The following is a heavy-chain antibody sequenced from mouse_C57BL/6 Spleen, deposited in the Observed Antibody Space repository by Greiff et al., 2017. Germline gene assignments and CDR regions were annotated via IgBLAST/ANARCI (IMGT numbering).Heavy chain of an antibody. V-gene: IGHV3-2*02. CDR2: ISYSGST. J-gene: IGHJ3*01. CDR3: ARRDGTRGAWFAY. D-gene: IGHD2-3*01. CDR1: GYSITSDYA. Sequence: EVQLQESGPGLVKPSQSLSLTCTVTGYSITSDYAWNWIRQFPGNKLEWMGYISYSGSTSYNPSLKSRISITRDTSKNQFFLQLNSVTTEDTATYYCARRDGTRGAWFAYGGQGTLVTISA.